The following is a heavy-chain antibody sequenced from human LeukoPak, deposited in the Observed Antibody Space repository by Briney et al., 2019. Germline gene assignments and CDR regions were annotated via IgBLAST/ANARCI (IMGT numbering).Heavy chain of an antibody. V-gene: IGHV3-7*01. CDR3: ARYGLTAALDF. CDR2: IKPDGSEK. Sequence: GGSLRLSCAASGFTFSSSWMSWVRQAPGKGLEWVASIKPDGSEKFHVDSVKGRFTISRDNSKSSLSLQMNSLRAEDTAVYYCARYGLTAALDFWGQGTLVTVSS. J-gene: IGHJ4*02. D-gene: IGHD2-21*02. CDR1: GFTFSSSW.